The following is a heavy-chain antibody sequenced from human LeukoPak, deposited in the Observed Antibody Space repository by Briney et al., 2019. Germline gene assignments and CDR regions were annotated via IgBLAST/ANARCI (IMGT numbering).Heavy chain of an antibody. Sequence: PGGSLRLSCAVSGFPFSFYEMNWVRQAPGKGLEWVSNIGSSGTTIYYADSVKGRFTISRDNAKNSLYLQMNSLRAEDTAVYYCARDWQRGIAAAGPAYWGQGTLVTVSS. V-gene: IGHV3-48*03. CDR1: GFPFSFYE. J-gene: IGHJ4*02. CDR3: ARDWQRGIAAAGPAY. D-gene: IGHD6-13*01. CDR2: IGSSGTTI.